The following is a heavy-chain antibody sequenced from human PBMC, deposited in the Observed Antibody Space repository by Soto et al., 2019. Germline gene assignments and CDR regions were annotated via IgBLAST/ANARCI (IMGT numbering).Heavy chain of an antibody. J-gene: IGHJ4*02. CDR1: GDPITSYF. V-gene: IGHV4-4*07. D-gene: IGHD3-10*01. CDR2: VFPGGPT. Sequence: SETLSLTCTVSGDPITSYFWTWLRQPAGKGLEWIGHVFPGGPTSHNSSLKSRVSMSVDTSKNQFSLTLTSVTAADTAVYHCARTLSGFTYGSRQFYFDYWGQGTLVTVSS. CDR3: ARTLSGFTYGSRQFYFDY.